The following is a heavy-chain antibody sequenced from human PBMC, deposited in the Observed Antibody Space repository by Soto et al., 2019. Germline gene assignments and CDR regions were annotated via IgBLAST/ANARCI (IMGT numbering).Heavy chain of an antibody. J-gene: IGHJ4*02. Sequence: EVQMLQTGGGLVQTGGSLRLSCSASGFTFSGYAMSWVRRGPGRGLEWVSAISSSGDTTYYADPVKGRFTISRDNSKNTLFLQMNSLRADDTDVYYCAKDLRGDALGRDYWGQGALVTVSS. D-gene: IGHD3-10*01. CDR1: GFTFSGYA. CDR3: AKDLRGDALGRDY. V-gene: IGHV3-23*01. CDR2: ISSSGDTT.